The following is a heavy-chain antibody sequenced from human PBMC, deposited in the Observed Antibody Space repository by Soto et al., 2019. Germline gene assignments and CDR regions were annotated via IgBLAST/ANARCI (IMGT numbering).Heavy chain of an antibody. Sequence: QVQLVQSGAEVKKPGASVKVSCKASGYTFTSYGISWVRQAPGQGLEWMGWIIPIFGTANYAQKFQGRVTITADESTSTAYMELSSLRSEDTAVYYCARGADIVVYGMDVWGQGTTVTVSS. CDR3: ARGADIVVYGMDV. V-gene: IGHV1-69*13. J-gene: IGHJ6*02. CDR1: GYTFTSYG. D-gene: IGHD2-15*01. CDR2: IIPIFGTA.